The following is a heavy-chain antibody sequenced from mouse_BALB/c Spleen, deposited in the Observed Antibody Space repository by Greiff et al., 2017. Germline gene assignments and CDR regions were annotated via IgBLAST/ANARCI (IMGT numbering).Heavy chain of an antibody. Sequence: EVQLQQSGAELVRPGALVKLSCKASGFNIKDYYMHWVKQRPEQGLEWIGWIDPENGNTIYDPKFQGKASITADTSSNTAYLQLSSLTSEDTAVYYCARVYDGYYVSFAYWGQGTLVTVSA. D-gene: IGHD2-3*01. CDR3: ARVYDGYYVSFAY. J-gene: IGHJ3*01. CDR1: GFNIKDYY. CDR2: IDPENGNT. V-gene: IGHV14-1*02.